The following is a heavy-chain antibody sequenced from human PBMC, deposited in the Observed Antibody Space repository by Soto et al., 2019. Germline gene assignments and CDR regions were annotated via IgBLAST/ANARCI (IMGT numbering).Heavy chain of an antibody. CDR2: INHSGFT. CDR1: GGSISSSSYY. Sequence: SETLSLTWTVSGGSISSSSYYWTWIRQPPGKGLEWIGKINHSGFTNYNPSLKIRVTMSLYTSKNQSALKLSSLTAADTAVYYCARDSRDYYGMDVWGQGTTVTVSS. V-gene: IGHV4-39*06. J-gene: IGHJ6*02. CDR3: ARDSRDYYGMDV.